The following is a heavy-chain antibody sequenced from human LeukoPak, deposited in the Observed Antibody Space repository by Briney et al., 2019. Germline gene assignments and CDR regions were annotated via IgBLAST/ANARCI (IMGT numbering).Heavy chain of an antibody. CDR1: GFTFSDYS. Sequence: GSLRLSCAASGFTFSDYSMNWVRQAPGKGLEWVSSISGSSSYIYYADSVKGRFSISRDNAKNSLYLQMNSLRAEDTAVYYCATVPGIAVAGLGSWGQGTLVTVSS. D-gene: IGHD6-19*01. J-gene: IGHJ5*02. V-gene: IGHV3-21*01. CDR3: ATVPGIAVAGLGS. CDR2: ISGSSSYI.